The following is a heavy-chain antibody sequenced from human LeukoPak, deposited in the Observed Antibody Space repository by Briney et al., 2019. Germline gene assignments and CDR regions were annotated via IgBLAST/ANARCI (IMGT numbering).Heavy chain of an antibody. CDR2: IIPIIGIA. J-gene: IGHJ4*02. CDR1: VVTFTTYT. V-gene: IGHV1-69*02. D-gene: IGHD6-6*01. CDR3: ARTLPYSSSSFDYFDY. Sequence: SLSASSTPSVVTFTTYTISWVRHAPGQGLEWMGWIIPIIGIANYAQKFQGRVTITADKSTSTAYMELSSLRSEDTAVYYCARTLPYSSSSFDYFDYWGKGTLVTVSS.